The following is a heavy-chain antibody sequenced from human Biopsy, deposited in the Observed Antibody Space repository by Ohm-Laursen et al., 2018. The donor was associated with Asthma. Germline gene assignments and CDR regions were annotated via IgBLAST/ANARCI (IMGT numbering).Heavy chain of an antibody. J-gene: IGHJ4*02. CDR3: ARAQDYYDSRGYYRNFDY. Sequence: TLSLTCTVSYGSITSGGYYWTWIRQHPGKGLEWVGFIYYSGSTYYNPSLKSRVSISIDTSKNQFSLKLSSVTAADTAVYYCARAQDYYDSRGYYRNFDYWGQGTLVTVSS. D-gene: IGHD3-22*01. CDR1: YGSITSGGYY. V-gene: IGHV4-31*03. CDR2: IYYSGST.